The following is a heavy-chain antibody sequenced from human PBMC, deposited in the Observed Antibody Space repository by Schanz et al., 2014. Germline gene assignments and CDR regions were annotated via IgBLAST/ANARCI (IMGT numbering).Heavy chain of an antibody. CDR2: ISYSGST. D-gene: IGHD4-17*01. J-gene: IGHJ3*02. CDR1: GGSVSSGGDY. CDR3: ARDRGHGDLPGDI. Sequence: QVQLQESGPGLVKPSQTLSLTCTASGGSVSSGGDYWSWIRQHPGKGLEWIGFISYSGSTYYNPSLKSRVTISVDTSKNQFSLNLSSAPAADTAVYYCARDRGHGDLPGDIWGQGTMVTVSS. V-gene: IGHV4-31*03.